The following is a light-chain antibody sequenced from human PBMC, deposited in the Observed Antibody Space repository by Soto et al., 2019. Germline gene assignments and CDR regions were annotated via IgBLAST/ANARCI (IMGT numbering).Light chain of an antibody. V-gene: IGKV3-15*01. CDR2: GAS. CDR3: QQYNNWLIT. CDR1: QSVSSN. Sequence: EIVMTQSPATLSLSPGERSTLSCRSSQSVSSNLACYQQKPGQAPRLLIYGASTRATGIPARFSGSGSGTEFTLTISSLQSEDFAVYYCQQYNNWLITFGQGTRLETK. J-gene: IGKJ5*01.